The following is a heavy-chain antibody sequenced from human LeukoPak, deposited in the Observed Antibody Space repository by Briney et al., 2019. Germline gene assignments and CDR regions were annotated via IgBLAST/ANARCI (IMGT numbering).Heavy chain of an antibody. CDR2: IYYSGST. V-gene: IGHV4-59*08. CDR3: ATSEGY. Sequence: SETLSLTCTVSSGSISSYYWSWIRQPPGKGLEWIGYIYYSGSTTYKPSLKSRVTISVDTSKNQFSLKLSSVTAADTAVYYCATSEGYWGQGTLVTVSS. CDR1: SGSISSYY. J-gene: IGHJ4*02.